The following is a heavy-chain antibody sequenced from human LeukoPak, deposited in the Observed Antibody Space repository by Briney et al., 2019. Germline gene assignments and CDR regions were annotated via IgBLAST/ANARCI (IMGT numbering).Heavy chain of an antibody. CDR3: ARRRYYDSTGYFE. CDR1: GDYISSSSYY. V-gene: IGHV4-39*01. J-gene: IGHJ1*01. CDR2: IYHSGRT. D-gene: IGHD3-22*01. Sequence: SETLSLTCAVSGDYISSSSYYWVWIRQSPGTGLEWIGDIYHSGRTYYNPSLKSRVAISIDTSKNQFSLRFRSMTAADTAVFYCARRRYYDSTGYFEWGRGTLVTVSS.